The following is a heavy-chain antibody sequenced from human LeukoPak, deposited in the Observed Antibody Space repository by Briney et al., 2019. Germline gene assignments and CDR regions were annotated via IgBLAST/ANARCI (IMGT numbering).Heavy chain of an antibody. CDR1: GFTFSSYW. Sequence: GGSLRLSCAASGFTFSSYWMSWVRQAPGKGLEWVANIKQDGSEKYYVDSVKGRFTISRDNSKNTLYLQMNSLRAEDTAVYYCAKDLVNSRDYYYYGMDVWGQGTTVTVSS. J-gene: IGHJ6*02. D-gene: IGHD6-13*01. V-gene: IGHV3-7*01. CDR2: IKQDGSEK. CDR3: AKDLVNSRDYYYYGMDV.